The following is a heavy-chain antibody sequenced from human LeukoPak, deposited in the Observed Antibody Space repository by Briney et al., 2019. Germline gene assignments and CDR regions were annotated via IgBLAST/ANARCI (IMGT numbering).Heavy chain of an antibody. CDR3: ARARKTPCPTTVNYYYYYYMDV. V-gene: IGHV1-2*02. D-gene: IGHD1-26*01. CDR1: GYTFTGYY. J-gene: IGHJ6*03. Sequence: ASVTVSCKASGYTFTGYYMHWVRQAPGQGLAWMGWLNPNSGGTNYAQKFQGRDTMTRETSISTAYMELSRLRSDDTAVYYCARARKTPCPTTVNYYYYYYMDVWGKGTTVTVSS. CDR2: LNPNSGGT.